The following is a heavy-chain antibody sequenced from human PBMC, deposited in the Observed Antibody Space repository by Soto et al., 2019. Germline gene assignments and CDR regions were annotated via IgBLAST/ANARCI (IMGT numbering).Heavy chain of an antibody. V-gene: IGHV4-59*01. CDR1: GGSISSYY. CDR3: ARRNPRVSDFDY. D-gene: IGHD2-21*01. CDR2: IYYSGST. J-gene: IGHJ4*02. Sequence: NPSETLSLTCTVSGGSISSYYWSWIRQPPGKGLEWIGYIYYSGSTNYNPSLKSRVTISVDTSKNQFSLKLSSVTAADTAVYYCARRNPRVSDFDYWGQGTLVTVSS.